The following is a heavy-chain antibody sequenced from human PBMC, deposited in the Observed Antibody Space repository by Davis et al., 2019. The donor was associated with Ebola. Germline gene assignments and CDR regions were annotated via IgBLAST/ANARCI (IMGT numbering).Heavy chain of an antibody. J-gene: IGHJ4*02. Sequence: PGGSLRLSCAASGFTFSSYAMHWVRQAPGKGLEWVAVISYDGSNKYYADSVKGRFTISRDNSKNTLYLQMNSLRAEDTAVYYCARVYYYVVSWGQGTLVTVSS. CDR2: ISYDGSNK. D-gene: IGHD3-10*02. CDR1: GFTFSSYA. CDR3: ARVYYYVVS. V-gene: IGHV3-30-3*01.